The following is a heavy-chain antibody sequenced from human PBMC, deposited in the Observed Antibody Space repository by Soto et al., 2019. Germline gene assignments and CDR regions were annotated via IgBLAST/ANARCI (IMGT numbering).Heavy chain of an antibody. D-gene: IGHD3-10*01. CDR2: ISDGGDLT. CDR3: ASRVIGSSRAFDI. V-gene: IGHV3-23*01. Sequence: GGSLRLSWAASGFAFSSHPMSWVRQAPEKGLEWVAGISDGGDLTYNADSVRGRFTISRDNSRNTLYLQMNSLRAEDTAVYYCASRVIGSSRAFDIWGQGTMVTVSS. CDR1: GFAFSSHP. J-gene: IGHJ3*02.